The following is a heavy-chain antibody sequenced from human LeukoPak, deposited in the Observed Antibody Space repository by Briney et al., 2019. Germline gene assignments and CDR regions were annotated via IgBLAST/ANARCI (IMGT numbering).Heavy chain of an antibody. J-gene: IGHJ4*02. V-gene: IGHV3-23*01. CDR1: GFTFSSYA. Sequence: GGSLRLSCAASGFTFSSYAMSWVRQAPGKGLEWVSAISGSGGSTYYADSVKGRFTISRDNSKSTLYLQMNSLRAEDTAVYYCAKDAYLRITMIVVVMLLDYWGQGTLVTVSS. CDR3: AKDAYLRITMIVVVMLLDY. CDR2: ISGSGGST. D-gene: IGHD3-22*01.